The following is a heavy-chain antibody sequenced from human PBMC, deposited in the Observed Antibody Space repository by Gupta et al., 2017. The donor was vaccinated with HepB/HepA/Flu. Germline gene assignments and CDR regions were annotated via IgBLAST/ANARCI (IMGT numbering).Heavy chain of an antibody. D-gene: IGHD5-12*01. Sequence: EVQLVESGGGLVKPGGSLSLSCAASGFTFSNAWLSWVRQAPGKGLEWVGRIKSKTDGGTTDYAAPVKGRFTISRDDSKNTLYLQMNSLKTEDTAVYYCTTDSHPGYSGYGGSYGMDVWGQGTTVTVSS. V-gene: IGHV3-15*01. J-gene: IGHJ6*02. CDR3: TTDSHPGYSGYGGSYGMDV. CDR1: GFTFSNAW. CDR2: IKSKTDGGTT.